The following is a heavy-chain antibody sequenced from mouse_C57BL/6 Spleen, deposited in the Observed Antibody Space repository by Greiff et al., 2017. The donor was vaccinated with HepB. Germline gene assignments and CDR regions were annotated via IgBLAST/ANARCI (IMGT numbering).Heavy chain of an antibody. V-gene: IGHV1-64*01. D-gene: IGHD2-5*01. Sequence: QVQLQQPGAELVKPGASVKLSCKASGYTFTSYWMHWVTQRPGQGLEWIGMIHPNSGSTNYNEKFKSKATLTVDKSSNTAYMQLSSLTSEDTAVYYCASAYYSNYVYFDYWGQGTTLTVSS. CDR2: IHPNSGST. J-gene: IGHJ2*01. CDR1: GYTFTSYW. CDR3: ASAYYSNYVYFDY.